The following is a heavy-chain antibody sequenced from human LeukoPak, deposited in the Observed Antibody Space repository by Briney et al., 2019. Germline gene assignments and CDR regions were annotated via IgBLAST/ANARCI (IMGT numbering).Heavy chain of an antibody. J-gene: IGHJ4*02. V-gene: IGHV1-46*01. CDR1: GYTFTSND. Sequence: GASEKVSCKASGYTFTSNDIHWVRQAPGQGLEWMGMIYPRDGSTSYAQKFQGRVTVTRDTSTSTVHMELSGLRSEDTAVYYCARDQEGFDYWGQGTLVTVSS. CDR2: IYPRDGST. CDR3: ARDQEGFDY.